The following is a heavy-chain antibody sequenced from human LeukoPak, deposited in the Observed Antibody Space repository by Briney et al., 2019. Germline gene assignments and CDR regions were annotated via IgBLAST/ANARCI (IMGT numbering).Heavy chain of an antibody. Sequence: ASVKVSCKASGVTFSSYAISWVRQAPGQGLEWMGGIIPIFGTANYAQKFQGRVTITTDESTSTAYMELSSLRSEDTAVYYCASPSSGWYPFDYWGQGTLVTVSS. CDR1: GVTFSSYA. J-gene: IGHJ4*02. V-gene: IGHV1-69*05. D-gene: IGHD6-19*01. CDR2: IIPIFGTA. CDR3: ASPSSGWYPFDY.